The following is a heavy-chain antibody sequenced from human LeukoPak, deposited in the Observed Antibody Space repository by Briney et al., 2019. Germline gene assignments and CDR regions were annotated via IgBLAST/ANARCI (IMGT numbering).Heavy chain of an antibody. V-gene: IGHV1-69*06. CDR1: GGTFSSYA. CDR3: ARIFGQLRNTNVFDI. CDR2: IIPIFGTA. D-gene: IGHD2-2*01. Sequence: GASVKVSCKASGGTFSSYAISWVRQAPGQGLEWMGGIIPIFGTANYAQKFQDRVTITADKSSTTAYMELSRLRSDDTAVYYCARIFGQLRNTNVFDIWGQGTMVTVSS. J-gene: IGHJ3*02.